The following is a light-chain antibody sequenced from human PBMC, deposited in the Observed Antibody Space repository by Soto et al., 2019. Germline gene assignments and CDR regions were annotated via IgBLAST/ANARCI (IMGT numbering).Light chain of an antibody. CDR3: QQRSNWPPT. CDR2: DAS. CDR1: QSVSSY. V-gene: IGKV3-11*01. Sequence: EIVLTQSPATLYLSPGERATLSCRASQSVSSYLAWYQQKPGQAPRLLIYDASNRTTGIPARFSGSGSGTDLTLTISSLEPEDFAVYYCQQRSNWPPTFGQGTQVEIK. J-gene: IGKJ1*01.